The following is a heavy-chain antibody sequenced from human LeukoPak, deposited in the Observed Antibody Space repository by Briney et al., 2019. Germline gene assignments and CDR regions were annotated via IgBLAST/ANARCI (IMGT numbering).Heavy chain of an antibody. J-gene: IGHJ4*02. CDR1: GFTFSNYF. Sequence: GGSLRLSCTASGFTFSNYFMSWVRQAPGKGLEWVSSISGSGGKTYYTDSVKGRFTISRDNSKNMLYLQMNSLRAEDTAVYYCARSNTEAHWGQGTLVTVSS. V-gene: IGHV3-23*01. CDR2: ISGSGGKT. CDR3: ARSNTEAH. D-gene: IGHD2-2*02.